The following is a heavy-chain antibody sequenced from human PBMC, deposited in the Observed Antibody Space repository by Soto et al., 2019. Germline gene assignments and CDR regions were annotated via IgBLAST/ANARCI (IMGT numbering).Heavy chain of an antibody. CDR3: ASGIQLWLRRINNGYSG. V-gene: IGHV1-69*12. J-gene: IGHJ4*02. CDR2: IIPMFGTA. CDR1: GGTFSTYA. Sequence: QVQLVQSGAEVKKPESSVKVSCKAPGGTFSTYAISWVRHAPGQGLEWMGGIIPMFGTANYAQRFQDRVTITADESTNTVYMELSSLRSEDPAVYFCASGIQLWLRRINNGYSGWGQGTLVTVS. D-gene: IGHD5-18*01.